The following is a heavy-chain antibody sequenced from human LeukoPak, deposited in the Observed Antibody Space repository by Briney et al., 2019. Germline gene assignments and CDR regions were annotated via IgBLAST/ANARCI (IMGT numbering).Heavy chain of an antibody. CDR3: ARAARAARYCSGGSCHNWFDP. Sequence: GGSLRLSCAACGFTFSSYSMNRVRQAPGKGLEWVSYISSSSSTIYYADSVKGRFTISRDNAKNSLYLQMNSLRDEDTAVYYCARAARAARYCSGGSCHNWFDPWGQGTLVTVSS. V-gene: IGHV3-48*02. D-gene: IGHD2-15*01. J-gene: IGHJ5*02. CDR2: ISSSSSTI. CDR1: GFTFSSYS.